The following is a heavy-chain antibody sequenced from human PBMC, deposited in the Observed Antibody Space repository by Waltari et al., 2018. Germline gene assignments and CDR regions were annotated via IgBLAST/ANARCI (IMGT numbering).Heavy chain of an antibody. Sequence: QVQLVQSGAEVKKPGASVKVSCKASGYTFTGYYMPWVRQAPGPGLEWMGWINPNSGGTNYAQKFQGRVTMTRDTSISTAYMELSRLRSDDTAVYYCARVPRPYSSSSSAGYFQHWGQGTLVTVSS. CDR1: GYTFTGYY. CDR2: INPNSGGT. V-gene: IGHV1-2*02. D-gene: IGHD6-13*01. CDR3: ARVPRPYSSSSSAGYFQH. J-gene: IGHJ1*01.